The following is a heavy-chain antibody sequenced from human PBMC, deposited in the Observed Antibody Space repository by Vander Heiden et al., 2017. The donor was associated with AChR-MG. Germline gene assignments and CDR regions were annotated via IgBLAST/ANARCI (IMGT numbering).Heavy chain of an antibody. Sequence: EVQLVESGGGLVQPGGSLRLSCAASGFTFSSYSMNWVRQAPGKGLEWVSYISSSSSTIYYADSVKGRFTISRDNAKNSLYLQMNSLRDEDTAVYYCARDDCSSTSCLDYYMDVWGKGTTVTVSS. V-gene: IGHV3-48*02. CDR3: ARDDCSSTSCLDYYMDV. CDR1: GFTFSSYS. D-gene: IGHD2-2*01. J-gene: IGHJ6*03. CDR2: ISSSSSTI.